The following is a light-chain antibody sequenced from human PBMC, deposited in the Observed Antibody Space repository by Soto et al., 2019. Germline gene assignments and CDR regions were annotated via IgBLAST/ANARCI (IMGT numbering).Light chain of an antibody. V-gene: IGLV2-8*01. J-gene: IGLJ2*01. CDR3: SSYAGSNNLVV. Sequence: QSALTQPPSASGSPGQSVTISCTGTSSDVGGYNYVSWYQQHPGKAPKLMIYEGSKRPSGVPDRFSGSKSGNTASLTVSGLQAEDEADYYCSSYAGSNNLVVFGGGTKVTVL. CDR2: EGS. CDR1: SSDVGGYNY.